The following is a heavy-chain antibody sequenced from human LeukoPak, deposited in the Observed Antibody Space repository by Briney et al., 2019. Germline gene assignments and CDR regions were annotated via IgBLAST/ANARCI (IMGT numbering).Heavy chain of an antibody. J-gene: IGHJ4*02. CDR1: GFDFSSNW. CDR3: AKDIRHSPDSSGWYYFDY. Sequence: GGSLRLSCAASGFDFSSNWMHWVRHAPGQGLVWVSRIKGDGISTNYADSVKGRFTISRDNSKNTLYLQMNSLRAEDTAVYYCAKDIRHSPDSSGWYYFDYWGQGTLVTVSS. CDR2: IKGDGIST. D-gene: IGHD6-19*01. V-gene: IGHV3-74*01.